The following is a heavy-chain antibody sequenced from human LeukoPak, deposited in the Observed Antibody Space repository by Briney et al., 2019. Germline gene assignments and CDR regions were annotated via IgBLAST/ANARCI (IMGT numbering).Heavy chain of an antibody. D-gene: IGHD6-13*01. CDR2: IRYDESDI. CDR1: GFTFSSYP. V-gene: IGHV3-30*02. J-gene: IGHJ4*02. CDR3: ARDRREQLAPYFDY. Sequence: GGSLRLSCTASGFTFSSYPMSWVRQAPGKGLQWVAFIRYDESDIYYADSVKGRFTISRDNSKNTLYLQMNSLRAEDTAVYYCARDRREQLAPYFDYWGQGTLVTVSS.